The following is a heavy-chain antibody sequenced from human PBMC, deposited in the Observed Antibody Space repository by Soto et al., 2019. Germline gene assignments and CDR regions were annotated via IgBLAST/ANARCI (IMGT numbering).Heavy chain of an antibody. D-gene: IGHD3-22*01. CDR1: RGSFSGYY. V-gene: IGHV4-34*01. CDR3: ARRGYPDY. CDR2: INHTGST. J-gene: IGHJ4*02. Sequence: QVQLQQWGAGLLKPSETLSLTCAVYRGSFSGYYWSWIRQSPGTGLERIGEINHTGSTNYNPSLKSRVTVSADTTKNQFSLKLNSVTAADTAVYYCARRGYPDYWGQGTLVTVSS.